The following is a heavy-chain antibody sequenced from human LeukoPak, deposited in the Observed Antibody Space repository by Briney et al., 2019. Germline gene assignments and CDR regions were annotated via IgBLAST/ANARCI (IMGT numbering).Heavy chain of an antibody. Sequence: GGSLRLSCAASGFTFSSYDMHWVRQATGKGLEWVSAIGTAGDTYYPGSVKGRFTISRENAKNSLYPQMNSLRAGDTAVYYCARSGGYSGYVYAFDIWGQGTMVTVSS. CDR1: GFTFSSYD. V-gene: IGHV3-13*01. J-gene: IGHJ3*02. D-gene: IGHD5-12*01. CDR2: IGTAGDT. CDR3: ARSGGYSGYVYAFDI.